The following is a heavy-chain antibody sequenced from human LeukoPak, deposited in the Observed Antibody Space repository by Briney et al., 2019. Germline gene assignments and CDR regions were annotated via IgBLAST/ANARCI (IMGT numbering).Heavy chain of an antibody. CDR3: ARDPVPDYGDYADYGGGDY. J-gene: IGHJ4*02. CDR2: IYYSGST. D-gene: IGHD4-17*01. CDR1: GGSISSYY. V-gene: IGHV4-59*12. Sequence: SETLSLTCTVSGGSISSYYWSWIRQPPGKGLEWIGYIYYSGSTNYNPSLKSRVTISVDTSKNQFSLKLSSVTAADTAVYYCARDPVPDYGDYADYGGGDYWGQGTLVTVSS.